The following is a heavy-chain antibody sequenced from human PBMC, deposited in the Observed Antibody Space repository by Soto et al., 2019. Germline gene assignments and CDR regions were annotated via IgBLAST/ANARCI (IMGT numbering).Heavy chain of an antibody. D-gene: IGHD3-10*01. CDR2: IYYSGST. CDR3: ARLGGPMVRGPNGYMDV. V-gene: IGHV4-39*01. Sequence: SETLSLTCTVSGGSISSSSYYWGWIRQPPGKGLEWIGSIYYSGSTYYNPSLKSRVTISVDTSKNKFSLKLSSVTAADTAVYYCARLGGPMVRGPNGYMDVWGKGTTVTVSS. CDR1: GGSISSSSYY. J-gene: IGHJ6*03.